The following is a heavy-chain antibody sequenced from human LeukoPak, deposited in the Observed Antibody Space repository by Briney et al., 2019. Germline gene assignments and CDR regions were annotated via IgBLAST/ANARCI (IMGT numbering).Heavy chain of an antibody. CDR2: IYYSGSI. D-gene: IGHD3-16*01. CDR3: ARDGADP. V-gene: IGHV4-61*01. Sequence: SETLSLTCTVSGGSVSSGSYYWSWIRQPPGKGLEWIGYIYYSGSINYNPSLKSRVTISVDTSKNQFSLKLSSVTAADTAVYYCARDGADPWGQGTLVTVSS. CDR1: GGSVSSGSYY. J-gene: IGHJ5*02.